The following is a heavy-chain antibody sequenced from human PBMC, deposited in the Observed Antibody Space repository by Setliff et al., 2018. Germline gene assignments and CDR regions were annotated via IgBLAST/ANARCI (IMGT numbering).Heavy chain of an antibody. D-gene: IGHD3-3*01. CDR2: INGDGSVA. V-gene: IGHV3-74*01. J-gene: IGHJ4*02. Sequence: PGGSLRLSCAASGFAFNTYWMHWVRQVPGKGLVWVARINGDGSVANYADAVKGRFTISRDNAKNTLSLQMNTLKAEDTAVYYCAREPWYYNFWSGYTRDYFDYWGQGTLVTVS. CDR1: GFAFNTYW. CDR3: AREPWYYNFWSGYTRDYFDY.